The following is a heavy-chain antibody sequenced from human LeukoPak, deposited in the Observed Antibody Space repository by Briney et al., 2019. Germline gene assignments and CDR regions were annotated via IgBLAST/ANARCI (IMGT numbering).Heavy chain of an antibody. Sequence: GGSLRLSCAASGFTVSSNYMSWVRQAPGKGLEWVSVIYSGGSTYYADSVKGRFTISRDNAKNSLYLQMNSLRAEDTAVYYCARDWGSYSSSWYGAFDIWGQGTMVTVSS. CDR2: IYSGGST. CDR1: GFTVSSNY. J-gene: IGHJ3*02. CDR3: ARDWGSYSSSWYGAFDI. V-gene: IGHV3-53*01. D-gene: IGHD6-13*01.